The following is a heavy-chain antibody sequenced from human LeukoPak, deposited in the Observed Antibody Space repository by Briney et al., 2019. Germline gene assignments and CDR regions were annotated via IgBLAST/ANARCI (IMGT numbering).Heavy chain of an antibody. D-gene: IGHD3-22*01. CDR2: IYPGDSDT. J-gene: IGHJ6*02. Sequence: GESLKISCKGSGYSFTSYWIGWVRQMPGKGLEWMGIIYPGDSDTRYNPSFQGQVTISADKSISTAYLQWSSLKASDTAMYYCARLDGSSGYHYYYYGMDVWGQGTTVTVSS. CDR1: GYSFTSYW. CDR3: ARLDGSSGYHYYYYGMDV. V-gene: IGHV5-51*01.